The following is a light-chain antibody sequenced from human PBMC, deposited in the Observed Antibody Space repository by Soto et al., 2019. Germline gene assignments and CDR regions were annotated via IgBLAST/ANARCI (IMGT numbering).Light chain of an antibody. CDR1: QSVSSY. J-gene: IGKJ4*01. CDR3: QQRSNWPLT. Sequence: EIVLTQSPATLSLSPGERARLSCMASQSVSSYLAWYQQKPGQAPRLLIYDASNRATGIPARFSGSGSGTDFTLTISSLEPEDFAVYYCQQRSNWPLTFGGGTKVDIK. CDR2: DAS. V-gene: IGKV3-11*01.